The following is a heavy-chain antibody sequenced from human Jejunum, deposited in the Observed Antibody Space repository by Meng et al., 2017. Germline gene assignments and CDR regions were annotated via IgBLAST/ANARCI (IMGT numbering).Heavy chain of an antibody. D-gene: IGHD1-26*01. CDR3: ARDSGGYYDR. CDR2: IWYDGNNK. Sequence: GGSLRLSCAASGFTFTTYAMHWVRQAPSKGLEWVAFIWYDGNNKYYADSVKGQFIISRDNSKNTVYLQMNSLRVEDTAVYYCARDSGGYYDRWGQGTLVTVSS. CDR1: GFTFTTYA. V-gene: IGHV3-33*01. J-gene: IGHJ4*02.